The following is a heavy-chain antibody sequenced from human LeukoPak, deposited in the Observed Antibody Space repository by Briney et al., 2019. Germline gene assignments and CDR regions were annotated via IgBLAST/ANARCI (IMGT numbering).Heavy chain of an antibody. CDR1: GFTFSSYA. CDR3: ARGDYYDSSGHRSPQDY. D-gene: IGHD3-22*01. CDR2: ISYDGSNK. J-gene: IGHJ4*02. Sequence: GRSLRLSCAASGFTFSSYAMHWVRQAPGKGLEWVAVISYDGSNKYYADSVKGRFTISRDNSKNTLYLQMNGLRAEDTAVYYCARGDYYDSSGHRSPQDYWGQGTLVTVSS. V-gene: IGHV3-30*04.